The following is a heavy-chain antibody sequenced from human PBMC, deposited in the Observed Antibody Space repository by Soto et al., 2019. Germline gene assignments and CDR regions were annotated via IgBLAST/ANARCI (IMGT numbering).Heavy chain of an antibody. CDR2: IDYSGST. D-gene: IGHD4-4*01. J-gene: IGHJ5*02. CDR1: GGSMSTSDYY. CDR3: ARHPSNFWFDP. Sequence: PSETLSLTCTVSGGSMSTSDYYWGWIRQTPGKGLEYIGNIDYSGSTYYNPSLKSRVTVSVDTSKNQFSLKLSSVTAADTAVYYCARHPSNFWFDPWGQGTLVTVSS. V-gene: IGHV4-39*01.